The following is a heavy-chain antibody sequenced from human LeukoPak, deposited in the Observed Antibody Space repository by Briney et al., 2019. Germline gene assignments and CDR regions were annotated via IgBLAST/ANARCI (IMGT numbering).Heavy chain of an antibody. V-gene: IGHV3-74*01. Sequence: PGGSLRVSCAASGFTFGNYGMHWVRQAPGKGPVWVSRINSDGSSTSYADSVQGRFTISRDNAKNTLFLQMNSLRVEDTAVYYCASINRLDYWGQGTLVTVSS. D-gene: IGHD2/OR15-2a*01. CDR3: ASINRLDY. CDR1: GFTFGNYG. CDR2: INSDGSST. J-gene: IGHJ4*02.